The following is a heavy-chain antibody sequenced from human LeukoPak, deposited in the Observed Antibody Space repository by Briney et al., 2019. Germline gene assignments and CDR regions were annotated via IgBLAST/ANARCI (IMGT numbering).Heavy chain of an antibody. V-gene: IGHV4-59*01. CDR1: AGSISSYY. CDR3: ASYGGYSEDY. CDR2: IYYSGST. J-gene: IGHJ4*02. Sequence: PSETLSLTCTVSAGSISSYYWSWIRQPPGKGLEWIGYIYYSGSTNYNPSLKSRVTISVDTSKNQFSLKLSSVTAADTAVYYCASYGGYSEDYWGQGTLVTVSS. D-gene: IGHD5-18*01.